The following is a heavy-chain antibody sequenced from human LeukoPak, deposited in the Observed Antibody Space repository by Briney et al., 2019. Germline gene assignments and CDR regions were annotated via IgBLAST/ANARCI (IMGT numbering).Heavy chain of an antibody. J-gene: IGHJ3*02. V-gene: IGHV5-51*01. CDR2: IYPGDSET. D-gene: IGHD1-26*01. Sequence: GESLKISCKGFGYTFRNYWIAWVRQMPGKGLEWMGMIYPGDSETRYSPSFQGQVDISADKSISTAYLQWSSLKASDTAMYYCASQGKWELRGVVAFDIWGQGTMVTVSS. CDR1: GYTFRNYW. CDR3: ASQGKWELRGVVAFDI.